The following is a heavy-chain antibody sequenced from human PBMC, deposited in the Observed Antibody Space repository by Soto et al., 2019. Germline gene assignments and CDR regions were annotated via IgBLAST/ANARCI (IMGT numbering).Heavy chain of an antibody. D-gene: IGHD5-18*01. V-gene: IGHV4-31*03. Sequence: QVQLQESGPGLVKPSQTLSLTCTVSGGSISSGGYYWSWLRQHPGKGLEGIGYIYYSGSTYYNPSLKSRVTISVDTSKNQFSLKLSSVTAADTAVYYCARGYSYGLNWFDPWGQGTLVTVSS. CDR1: GGSISSGGYY. CDR2: IYYSGST. CDR3: ARGYSYGLNWFDP. J-gene: IGHJ5*02.